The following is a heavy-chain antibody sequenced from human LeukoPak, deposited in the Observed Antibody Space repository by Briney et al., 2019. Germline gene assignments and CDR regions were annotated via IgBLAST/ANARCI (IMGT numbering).Heavy chain of an antibody. V-gene: IGHV4-59*01. Sequence: SETLSLTCTVSGGSISSYYWSWIRQPPGKGLEWIGYIYYSGSTNYKSSLKSRVTISVDTSKNQFSLKLSSVTAADTAVYYCARTTEGGYSNGYFYYYYMDVWGKGTTVTISS. CDR2: IYYSGST. CDR3: ARTTEGGYSNGYFYYYYMDV. D-gene: IGHD4-11*01. J-gene: IGHJ6*03. CDR1: GGSISSYY.